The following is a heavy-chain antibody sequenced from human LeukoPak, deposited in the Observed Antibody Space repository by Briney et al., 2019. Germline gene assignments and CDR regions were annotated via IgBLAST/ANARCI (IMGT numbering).Heavy chain of an antibody. D-gene: IGHD2-8*01. CDR3: ARYLHDNGAFDS. Sequence: GGSLRLSCAASGFTFSTYWMSWGRQAPGKGLESVANIREDGSDKYYVDSVKGRFTISRDNAKNSLYLQMNNLRAEDTAVYYCARYLHDNGAFDSWGQGTLVTVSS. CDR1: GFTFSTYW. CDR2: IREDGSDK. J-gene: IGHJ5*01. V-gene: IGHV3-7*05.